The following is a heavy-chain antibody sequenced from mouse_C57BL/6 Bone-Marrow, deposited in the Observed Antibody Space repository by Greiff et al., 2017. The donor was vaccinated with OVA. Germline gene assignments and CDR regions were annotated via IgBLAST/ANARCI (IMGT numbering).Heavy chain of an antibody. CDR1: GFTFSSYT. D-gene: IGHD2-1*01. CDR3: ARLYGKGWCLDV. Sequence: EVQGVESGGGLVKPGGSLKLSCAASGFTFSSYTMSWVRQTPEKRLEWVATISGGGGNTYYPDSVKGRFTISRDNAKNTLYLQMSSLRSEDTALYYCARLYGKGWCLDVWGTGTTVTVSS. V-gene: IGHV5-9*01. J-gene: IGHJ1*03. CDR2: ISGGGGNT.